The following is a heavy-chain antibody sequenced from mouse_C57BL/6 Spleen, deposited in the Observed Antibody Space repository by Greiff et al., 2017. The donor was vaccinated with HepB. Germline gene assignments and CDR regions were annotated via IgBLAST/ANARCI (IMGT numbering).Heavy chain of an antibody. CDR3: ARHEVGGNYGGYAMDY. Sequence: DVQLVESGGDLVKPGGSLKLSCAASGFTFSSYGMSWVRQTPDKRLEWVATISSGGSYTYYPDSVKGRFTISRDNAKNTLYLQMSSLKSEDTAMYYCARHEVGGNYGGYAMDYWGQGTSVTVSS. CDR2: ISSGGSYT. CDR1: GFTFSSYG. V-gene: IGHV5-6*01. D-gene: IGHD2-1*01. J-gene: IGHJ4*01.